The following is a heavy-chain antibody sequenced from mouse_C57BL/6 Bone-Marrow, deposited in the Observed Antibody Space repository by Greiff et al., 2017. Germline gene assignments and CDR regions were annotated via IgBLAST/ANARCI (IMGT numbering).Heavy chain of an antibody. CDR2: INYDGSST. CDR3: ARDAPYSNYWYFDV. D-gene: IGHD2-5*01. Sequence: EVHLVESEGGLVQPGRSMKLSCTASGFTFSDYYMAWVRQVPEKGLEWVANINYDGSSTYYLDSLKSRFIISRDNAKNILYLQMSSLKSEDTATYYCARDAPYSNYWYFDVWGTGTTVTVSS. CDR1: GFTFSDYY. J-gene: IGHJ1*03. V-gene: IGHV5-16*01.